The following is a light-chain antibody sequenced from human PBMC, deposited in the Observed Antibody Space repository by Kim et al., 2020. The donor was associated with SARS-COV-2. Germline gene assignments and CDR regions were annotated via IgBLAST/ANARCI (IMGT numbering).Light chain of an antibody. Sequence: QGVTISCTGSSSHTGAGYDVHWYQQLPGTAPKLLIYGNSNRPSGVPDRFSGSKSGTSASLAITGLEAEDEADYYCQSYDSSLSGYVFGTGTKVTVL. CDR2: GNS. J-gene: IGLJ1*01. CDR3: QSYDSSLSGYV. V-gene: IGLV1-40*01. CDR1: SSHTGAGYD.